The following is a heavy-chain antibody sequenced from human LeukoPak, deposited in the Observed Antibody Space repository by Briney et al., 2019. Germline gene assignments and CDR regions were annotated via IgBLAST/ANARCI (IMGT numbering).Heavy chain of an antibody. J-gene: IGHJ5*02. D-gene: IGHD6-13*01. CDR1: GYTFTGYY. CDR2: INPNSGGT. Sequence: ASVKVSCKASGYTFTGYYMHWVRQAPGQGLEWMGWINPNSGGTNYAQKFQGRVTMTRDTSISTAYMELSRLRSDDTAVYYCARQQLVRVWFDPWGQGTLVTVSS. V-gene: IGHV1-2*02. CDR3: ARQQLVRVWFDP.